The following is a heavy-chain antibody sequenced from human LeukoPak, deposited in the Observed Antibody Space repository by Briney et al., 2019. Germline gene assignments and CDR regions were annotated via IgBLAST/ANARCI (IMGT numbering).Heavy chain of an antibody. V-gene: IGHV3-15*01. CDR1: GFTLSDDW. D-gene: IGHD6-19*01. CDR3: TTVPEPYSSGWYSGY. Sequence: GGSLKLSCAASGFTLSDDWMSWVRQAPGKGLEWVGRIKSNTDGGTIDYAAPVKGRFTISRDVSKNTLYLQMNSLKIEDTAVYYCTTVPEPYSSGWYSGYWGQGTLVTVSS. J-gene: IGHJ4*02. CDR2: IKSNTDGGTI.